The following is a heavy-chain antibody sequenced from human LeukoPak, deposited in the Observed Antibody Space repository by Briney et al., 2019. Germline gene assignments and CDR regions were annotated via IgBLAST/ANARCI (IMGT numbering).Heavy chain of an antibody. CDR2: INTSGST. J-gene: IGHJ4*02. V-gene: IGHV4-4*07. D-gene: IGHD2-21*01. Sequence: SETLTLTCTVSGGTISSYYWSWIRQPPGKGLEWIGRINTSGSTNYNPSPKSRVTISVDTTKNHFPLKLSSVTAADEAAYYCARGLALFCYFDYWGQGTLVTVSS. CDR1: GGTISSYY. CDR3: ARGLALFCYFDY.